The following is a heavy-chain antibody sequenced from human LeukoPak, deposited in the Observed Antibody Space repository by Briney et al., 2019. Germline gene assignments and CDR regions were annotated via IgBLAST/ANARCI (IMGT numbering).Heavy chain of an antibody. CDR1: GFTFSSYS. V-gene: IGHV3-48*01. CDR2: ISSSSSTI. D-gene: IGHD2-15*01. Sequence: PGGSLRLSCAASGFTFSSYSMNWVRQAPGKGLEWVSYISSSSSTIYYADSVKGRFNISRDNSRNTLYLQMNSLRAEDSAVYYCARGPYCGGGTCYTLGAFDIWGQGTVASVSS. J-gene: IGHJ3*02. CDR3: ARGPYCGGGTCYTLGAFDI.